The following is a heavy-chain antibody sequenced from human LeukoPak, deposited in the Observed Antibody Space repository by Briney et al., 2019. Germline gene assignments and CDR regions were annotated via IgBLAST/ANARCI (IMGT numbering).Heavy chain of an antibody. J-gene: IGHJ3*02. CDR1: GFTFSSYS. CDR2: ISSSSSTI. D-gene: IGHD2-15*01. CDR3: ARDRAGGSPRGAFDI. Sequence: GGSLRLSCAASGFTFSSYSMNWVRQAPGKGLEWVSYISSSSSTIYYADSVKGRFTISRDNAKNSLYLQMNSLRAEDTAVYYCARDRAGGSPRGAFDIWGQGTMVTVSS. V-gene: IGHV3-48*01.